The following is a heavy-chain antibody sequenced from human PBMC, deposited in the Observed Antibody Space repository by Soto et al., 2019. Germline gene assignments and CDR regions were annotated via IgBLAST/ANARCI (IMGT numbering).Heavy chain of an antibody. CDR3: ARDLMGATGYYYYYGMDV. CDR2: INPNSGGT. V-gene: IGHV1-2*04. J-gene: IGHJ6*02. CDR1: GYTYTGYY. D-gene: IGHD1-26*01. Sequence: GASVKVSCKASGYTYTGYYMHWVRQAPGQGLEWMGWINPNSGGTNYAQKFQGWVTMTRDTSISTAYMELSRLRSDDTAVYYCARDLMGATGYYYYYGMDVRGQGTTVTVSS.